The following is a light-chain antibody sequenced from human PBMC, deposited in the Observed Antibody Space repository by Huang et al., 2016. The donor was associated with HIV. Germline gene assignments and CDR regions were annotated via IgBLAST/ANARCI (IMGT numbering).Light chain of an antibody. CDR2: GAS. V-gene: IGKV3-15*01. J-gene: IGKJ3*01. CDR3: QQYNNWPPEET. Sequence: EIVMTQSPATLSVSPGERATLSCRASQSVSSNLAWYQQKPDQAPRRLIYGASTRATGIPARFIGSGSGTDFTLTITSLQSEDVAVYYCQQYNNWPPEETFGPGTKVDFK. CDR1: QSVSSN.